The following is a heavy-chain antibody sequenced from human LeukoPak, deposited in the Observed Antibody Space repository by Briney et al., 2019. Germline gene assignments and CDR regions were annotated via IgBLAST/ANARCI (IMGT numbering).Heavy chain of an antibody. Sequence: ASVKISCKTSGYIFTYYYIQWVRQAPGQGLEWMGIINPSGGSTTYAQKFQGRVTMTRDMSTGTVYMELSGLRSEDTAMYYCARASAPRSWFDPWGQGTLVTVSS. CDR2: INPSGGST. CDR1: GYIFTYYY. D-gene: IGHD6-13*01. J-gene: IGHJ5*02. V-gene: IGHV1-46*01. CDR3: ARASAPRSWFDP.